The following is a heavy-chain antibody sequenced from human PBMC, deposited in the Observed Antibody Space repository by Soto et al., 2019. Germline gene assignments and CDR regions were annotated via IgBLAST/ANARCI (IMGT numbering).Heavy chain of an antibody. V-gene: IGHV1-69*01. CDR2: IIPIFDTT. Sequence: QVQLVQSGAEVKKPGSSVKVSCKGSGGTFSNSVISWVRQSPGQGLEWMGGIIPIFDTTNYAQKFQGRVTIISDESTSTGNRELASRRLENTAVYYCARAPMLPGETIYENYFDYWGQGTLVTVSS. CDR3: ARAPMLPGETIYENYFDY. D-gene: IGHD2-15*01. J-gene: IGHJ4*02. CDR1: GGTFSNSV.